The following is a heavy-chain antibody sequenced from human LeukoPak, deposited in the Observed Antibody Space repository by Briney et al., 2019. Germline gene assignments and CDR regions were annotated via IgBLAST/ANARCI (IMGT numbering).Heavy chain of an antibody. V-gene: IGHV3-43*02. CDR1: GFTFSSYS. D-gene: IGHD5-24*01. CDR3: AKDRWLQGVDY. J-gene: IGHJ4*02. Sequence: GGSLRLSCAASGFTFSSYSMNWVRQAPGKGPEWVSLISEDGVSTYYADSVKGRFPISRDNSKKSLYLQMNSLRTEDTALYYCAKDRWLQGVDYWGQGTLVTVPS. CDR2: ISEDGVST.